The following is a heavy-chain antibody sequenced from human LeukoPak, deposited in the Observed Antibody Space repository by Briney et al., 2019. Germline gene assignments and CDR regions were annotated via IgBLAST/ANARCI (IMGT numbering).Heavy chain of an antibody. CDR2: IYSGGST. V-gene: IGHV3-66*01. CDR3: ARDPRYGSSDYYYGIDV. D-gene: IGHD6-13*01. CDR1: GFIVSSNY. J-gene: IGHJ6*02. Sequence: PGGSLRLSCAASGFIVSSNYMSWVRQAPGKGLEWVSVIYSGGSTYYADSVKGRFTISRDNSKNTLYLQMHSLRAEDTAVYYCARDPRYGSSDYYYGIDVWGQGTTVTVSS.